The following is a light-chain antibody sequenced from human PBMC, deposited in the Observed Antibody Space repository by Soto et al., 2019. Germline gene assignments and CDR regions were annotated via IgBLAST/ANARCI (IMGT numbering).Light chain of an antibody. CDR1: QSISSW. V-gene: IGKV1-5*03. Sequence: DIQMTQSPSTLSASVGDRVTITCRASQSISSWFAWYQQKPGKAPKLLISKASSFKSAVPSRFSGSRSGTEFTLTISSLQPDDFATYYCQQYNSYSPYTFGQGTKLEIK. CDR2: KAS. CDR3: QQYNSYSPYT. J-gene: IGKJ2*01.